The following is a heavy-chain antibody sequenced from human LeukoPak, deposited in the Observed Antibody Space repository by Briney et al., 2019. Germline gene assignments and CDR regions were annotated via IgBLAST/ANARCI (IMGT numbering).Heavy chain of an antibody. CDR2: IWYDGSNK. J-gene: IGHJ3*02. D-gene: IGHD4-17*01. Sequence: GRSLRLSCAASGFTFSSYGMHWVRQAPGKGLEWVAVIWYDGSNKYYADSVKGRSPISRDNSKNTLYLQMNSLRAEGTAVYYCARGGDYGDAFDIWGQGTMVTVSS. CDR3: ARGGDYGDAFDI. V-gene: IGHV3-33*01. CDR1: GFTFSSYG.